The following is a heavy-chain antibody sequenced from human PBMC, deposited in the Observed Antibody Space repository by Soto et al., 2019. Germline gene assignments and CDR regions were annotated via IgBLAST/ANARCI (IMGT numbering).Heavy chain of an antibody. CDR2: ISYDGSNK. D-gene: IGHD5-18*01. CDR1: GFTFSSYA. Sequence: GGSLRLSCAASGFTFSSYAMHWVRQAPGKGLEWVAVISYDGSNKYYADSVKGRFTISRDNSKNTLYLQMNSLRAEDTAVYYCARVGGRVGTYGYSYGTVDYWGQGTLVTVSS. J-gene: IGHJ4*02. V-gene: IGHV3-30-3*01. CDR3: ARVGGRVGTYGYSYGTVDY.